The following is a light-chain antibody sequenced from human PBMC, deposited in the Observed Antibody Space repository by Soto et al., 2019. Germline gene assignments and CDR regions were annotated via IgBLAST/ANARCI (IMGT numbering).Light chain of an antibody. Sequence: EIVLTQSPGTLSLSPGERDTLSCRASQSVSSSYLAWYQQKPGQAPRLLIYGASSRATGIPDRFSGSGSGTDFTLTISRLEPEDFAVYYCQQYGSSPWTVGQGTKVEIK. V-gene: IGKV3-20*01. CDR1: QSVSSSY. J-gene: IGKJ1*01. CDR3: QQYGSSPWT. CDR2: GAS.